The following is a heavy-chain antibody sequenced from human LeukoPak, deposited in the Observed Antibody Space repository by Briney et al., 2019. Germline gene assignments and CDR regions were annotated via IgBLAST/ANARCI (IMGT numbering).Heavy chain of an antibody. Sequence: GGSLRLSCAASGFTFSSYWMHWVRQIPGKGLVWVSRIKSDGSTIYADSVKGRFTISRDNAKNTVYLQMNSPRAEDTAMYYCARAVTYFYGSVTYDWFDPWGQGTLVTVSS. V-gene: IGHV3-74*01. D-gene: IGHD3-10*01. CDR3: ARAVTYFYGSVTYDWFDP. CDR2: IKSDGST. CDR1: GFTFSSYW. J-gene: IGHJ5*02.